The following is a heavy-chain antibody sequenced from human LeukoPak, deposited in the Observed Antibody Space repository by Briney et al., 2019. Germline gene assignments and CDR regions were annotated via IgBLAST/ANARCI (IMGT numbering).Heavy chain of an antibody. CDR2: ISGSGGTI. CDR3: AREGARWDLLHYFDY. Sequence: PGGSLRLSCAASGFTFSSYPINWVRQAPGKGLEWVSYISGSGGTIYYADSVKGRFTISRDNARNSLYLQINSLRAEDTAVYYCAREGARWDLLHYFDYWGQGTLVTVST. J-gene: IGHJ4*02. CDR1: GFTFSSYP. D-gene: IGHD1-26*01. V-gene: IGHV3-48*04.